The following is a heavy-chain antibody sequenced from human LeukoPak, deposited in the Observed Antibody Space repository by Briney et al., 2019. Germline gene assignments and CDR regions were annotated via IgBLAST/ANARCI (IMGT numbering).Heavy chain of an antibody. CDR2: IYYSGST. D-gene: IGHD6-13*01. CDR1: GGSISSYY. V-gene: IGHV4-39*01. J-gene: IGHJ4*02. CDR3: ASLPLSSSWSYYFDY. Sequence: SETLSLTCTVSGGSISSYYWGWIRQPPGKGLEWIGSIYYSGSTYYNPSLKSRVTISVDTSKNQFSLKLSSVTAADTAVYYCASLPLSSSWSYYFDYWGQGTLVTVSS.